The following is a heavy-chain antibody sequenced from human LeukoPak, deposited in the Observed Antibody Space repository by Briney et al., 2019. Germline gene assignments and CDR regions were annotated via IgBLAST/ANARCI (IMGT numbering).Heavy chain of an antibody. Sequence: SETLSLTCSLSGGSITNYYWSWIRQPPGKGLEWIAWIDSSGNTDYNPSLQSRVTISLGQTNNHFSLTLTSVTASDTAVYYCARTGEYSGSGPSWAFDIWGQGTMVTVSS. CDR3: ARTGEYSGSGPSWAFDI. D-gene: IGHD3-10*01. CDR1: GGSITNYY. J-gene: IGHJ3*02. CDR2: IDSSGNT. V-gene: IGHV4-4*09.